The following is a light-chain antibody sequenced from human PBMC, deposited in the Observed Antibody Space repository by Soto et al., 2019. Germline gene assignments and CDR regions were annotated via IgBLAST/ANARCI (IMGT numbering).Light chain of an antibody. CDR2: AAS. V-gene: IGKV1-8*01. J-gene: IGKJ1*01. CDR3: QHYYNYPRT. Sequence: AIRMTQSPSSLSASTGDRVTIPCRASQDIGTYLAWYQQKPGKAPKLLIYAASSLQSGVPSRFSGSGSGTDFTLTISWLQSEDFVTYYCQHYYNYPRTFGQGTKVDIK. CDR1: QDIGTY.